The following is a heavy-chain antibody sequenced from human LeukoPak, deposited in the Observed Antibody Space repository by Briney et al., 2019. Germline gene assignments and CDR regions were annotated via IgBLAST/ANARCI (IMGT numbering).Heavy chain of an antibody. Sequence: GGSLRLSCAASGFTFSDYYMSWIRQAPGKGLEWVSVIYSGGSTYYADSVKGRFTISRDNSKNTLYLQMNSLRAEDTAVYYCARANNYYGSGSYQNYYGMDVWGQGTTVTVSS. V-gene: IGHV3-53*01. CDR1: GFTFSDYY. D-gene: IGHD3-10*01. CDR2: IYSGGST. CDR3: ARANNYYGSGSYQNYYGMDV. J-gene: IGHJ6*02.